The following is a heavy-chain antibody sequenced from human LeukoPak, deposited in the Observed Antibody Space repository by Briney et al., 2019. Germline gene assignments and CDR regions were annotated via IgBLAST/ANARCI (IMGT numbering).Heavy chain of an antibody. J-gene: IGHJ5*02. Sequence: PSETLSLTCTVSGFSISSSSYYWGWIRQPPGKGLEWIGSMYYSGTYSGLTYQNPSLKRRVTISVYTSQNQFSLKVTSVTAADTAVYYCARHTAMGPPLHHWGQGTRVTVSS. D-gene: IGHD5-18*01. CDR3: ARHTAMGPPLHH. V-gene: IGHV4-39*01. CDR1: GFSISSSSYY. CDR2: MYYSGTYSGLT.